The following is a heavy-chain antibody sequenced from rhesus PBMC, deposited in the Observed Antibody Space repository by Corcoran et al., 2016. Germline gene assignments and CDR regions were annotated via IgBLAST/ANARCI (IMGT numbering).Heavy chain of an antibody. CDR3: ARLSSYYFDY. Sequence: QVQLQESGPGVVKPSETLSLSCAVSGCSISDSYRWSWTRQAPGKGMVWIGYIYGSSTSTNYNPSFKSRVIISKDTTKNQFSLKLSSVTAADAAVYYCARLSSYYFDYWGQGVLVTVSS. J-gene: IGHJ4*01. CDR2: IYGSSTST. CDR1: GCSISDSYR. V-gene: IGHV4S10*01.